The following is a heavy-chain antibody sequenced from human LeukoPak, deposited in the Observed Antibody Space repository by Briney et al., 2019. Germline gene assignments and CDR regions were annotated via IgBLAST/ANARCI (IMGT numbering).Heavy chain of an antibody. V-gene: IGHV4-4*02. CDR3: ARLRGYCSSTSCDY. Sequence: SETLSLTCAVSGGSISSSNWWSWVRQPPGKGLEWIGEIYHSGTTNYTPSLKSRVIISVDKSKNQFSLKLSSVTAADTAVYYCARLRGYCSSTSCDYWGQGTLVTVSS. CDR2: IYHSGTT. D-gene: IGHD2-2*01. J-gene: IGHJ4*02. CDR1: GGSISSSNW.